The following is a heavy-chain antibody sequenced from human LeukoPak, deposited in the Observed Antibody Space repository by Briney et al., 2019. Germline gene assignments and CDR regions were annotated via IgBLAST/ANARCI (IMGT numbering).Heavy chain of an antibody. CDR3: VGARRWLSFDL. CDR2: FYNAGST. V-gene: IGHV4-4*09. J-gene: IGHJ3*01. D-gene: IGHD3-22*01. Sequence: PSETLSLTCSVSGDSISNYYWSWIRQSPGKGLEWLGCFYNAGSTTYNPSLNSRVAILVDTSKNQLSLELTSVTAADTALYSCVGARRWLSFDLWGQGTMVTVSS. CDR1: GDSISNYY.